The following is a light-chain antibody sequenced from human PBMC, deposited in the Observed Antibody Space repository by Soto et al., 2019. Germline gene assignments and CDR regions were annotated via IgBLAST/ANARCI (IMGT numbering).Light chain of an antibody. CDR2: LNSDGSH. V-gene: IGLV4-69*01. J-gene: IGLJ1*01. CDR3: QTWGTGIQGV. Sequence: QPVLTQSPSASASLGASVKLTCTLSSGHSSYAIAWHQQQPEKGPRYLMKLNSDGSHSKGDGIPDRFSGSSSGAERYLTISSLQSEDEADYYCQTWGTGIQGVFGTGIKLTVL. CDR1: SGHSSYA.